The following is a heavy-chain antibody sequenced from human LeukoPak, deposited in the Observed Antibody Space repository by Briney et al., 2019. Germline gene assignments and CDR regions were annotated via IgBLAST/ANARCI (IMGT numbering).Heavy chain of an antibody. CDR1: GYTLTELS. V-gene: IGHV1-69*05. Sequence: ASVKVSCKVSGYTLTELSMHWVRQAPGQGLEWMGGIIPIFGTANYAQKFQGRVTITTDESTSTAYMELSSLRSEDTAVYYCARGGIAAADNYYYYMDVWGKGTTVTVSS. CDR3: ARGGIAAADNYYYYMDV. D-gene: IGHD6-13*01. J-gene: IGHJ6*03. CDR2: IIPIFGTA.